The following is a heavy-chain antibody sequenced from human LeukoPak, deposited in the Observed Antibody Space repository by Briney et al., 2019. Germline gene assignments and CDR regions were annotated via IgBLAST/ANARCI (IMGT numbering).Heavy chain of an antibody. V-gene: IGHV1-18*04. Sequence: ASVKVSCKASGYTFTGHYVDWIRQAPGQGLEWMGWISAYNGNTNYAQKLQGRVTMTTDTSTSTAYMELRSLRSDDTAVYYCARLGLSSSWYGAHDYWGQGTLVTVSS. CDR2: ISAYNGNT. CDR1: GYTFTGHY. CDR3: ARLGLSSSWYGAHDY. J-gene: IGHJ4*02. D-gene: IGHD6-13*01.